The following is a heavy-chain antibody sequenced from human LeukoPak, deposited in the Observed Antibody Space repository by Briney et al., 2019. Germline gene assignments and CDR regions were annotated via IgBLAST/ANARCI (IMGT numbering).Heavy chain of an antibody. D-gene: IGHD1-7*01. CDR3: AREGMGTTFSAWFDP. CDR2: VSSDGSID. J-gene: IGHJ5*02. Sequence: GRSLRLSCAASGFTFSNYSMHWVRQAPGKGLEWVAVVSSDGSIDYYADSLRGRFTVSRDNSKNTMFLQFNTLRVEDTAVYYCAREGMGTTFSAWFDPWGQGTLVTVSS. CDR1: GFTFSNYS. V-gene: IGHV3-30*03.